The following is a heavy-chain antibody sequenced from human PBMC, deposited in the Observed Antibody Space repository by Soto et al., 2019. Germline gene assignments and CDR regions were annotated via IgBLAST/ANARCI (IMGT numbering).Heavy chain of an antibody. Sequence: PSETLSLTCTVSGGSFSGYFWTWIRQPPGKGLEWLAEINHSGITNYNPSVESRVSMSVDTSKNQFSLRLYSVTAADTAVYYCARERITYYYDSSGPRWFDPWGQGTLVTVSS. J-gene: IGHJ5*02. CDR3: ARERITYYYDSSGPRWFDP. V-gene: IGHV4-34*09. CDR1: GGSFSGYF. CDR2: INHSGIT. D-gene: IGHD3-22*01.